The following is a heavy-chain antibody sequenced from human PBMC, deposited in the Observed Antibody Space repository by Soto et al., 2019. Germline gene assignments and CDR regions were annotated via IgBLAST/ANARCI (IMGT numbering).Heavy chain of an antibody. J-gene: IGHJ6*02. CDR1: GGSISSSSYY. Sequence: PSETLSLTCTVSGGSISSSSYYWGWIRQPPGKGLEWIGSIYYSGSTYYNPSLKSRVTISVDTSKNQFSLRLSSVTAADTAVYYCARLAEGYSGYDSNRLPSYYYGMDVWGQGTTVTVSS. CDR2: IYYSGST. V-gene: IGHV4-39*01. D-gene: IGHD5-12*01. CDR3: ARLAEGYSGYDSNRLPSYYYGMDV.